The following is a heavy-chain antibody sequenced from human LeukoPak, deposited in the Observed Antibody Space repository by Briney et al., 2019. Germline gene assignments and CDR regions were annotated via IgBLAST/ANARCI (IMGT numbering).Heavy chain of an antibody. V-gene: IGHV3-21*01. Sequence: PGGSLRLSCVASEFPSSAYAMTWVRLTPGKGLEWVSSISSSSSYIYYADSVKGRFTISRDNAKNSLYLQMNSLRAEDTAVYYCARSPTAGDPYIVLNDGGEPFDYWGQGTLVTVSS. CDR1: EFPSSAYA. CDR3: ARSPTAGDPYIVLNDGGEPFDY. D-gene: IGHD2-8*01. CDR2: ISSSSSYI. J-gene: IGHJ4*02.